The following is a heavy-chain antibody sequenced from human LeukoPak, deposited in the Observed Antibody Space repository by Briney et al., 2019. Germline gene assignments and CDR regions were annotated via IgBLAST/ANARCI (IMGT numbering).Heavy chain of an antibody. CDR2: IKQDGSEK. Sequence: GGSLRLSCAASGFTFSANWMSWVRQAPGKGLEWVANIKQDGSEKYYVDSVKGRFTISRDNSKNTLYLQMNSLRAEDTAVYYCAKPTYGDYPGYWGQGTLVTVSS. D-gene: IGHD4-17*01. V-gene: IGHV3-7*01. CDR3: AKPTYGDYPGY. J-gene: IGHJ4*01. CDR1: GFTFSANW.